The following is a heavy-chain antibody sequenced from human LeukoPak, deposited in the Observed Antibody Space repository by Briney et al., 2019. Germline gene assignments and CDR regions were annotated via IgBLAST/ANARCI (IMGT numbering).Heavy chain of an antibody. Sequence: ASVKVSCKASGYTFTGYYMHWVRQAPGQGLEWMGRINPNSGGTNYAQKFQGRVTMTRDTYISTAYMELSRLRSDDTAVYYCARVWSSSGTVDYWGQGTLVTVSS. CDR1: GYTFTGYY. CDR2: INPNSGGT. J-gene: IGHJ4*02. CDR3: ARVWSSSGTVDY. D-gene: IGHD6-19*01. V-gene: IGHV1-2*06.